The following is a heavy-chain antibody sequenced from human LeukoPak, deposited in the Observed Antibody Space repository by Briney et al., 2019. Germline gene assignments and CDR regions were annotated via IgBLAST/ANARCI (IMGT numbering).Heavy chain of an antibody. CDR3: ARIQTNSISID. V-gene: IGHV4-38-2*02. D-gene: IGHD4-23*01. J-gene: IGHJ4*02. Sequence: SETLSLTCSVSGYSMSSDYAWGWARQSPGKGLEWIGSLIHGASASYNPSLQSRATIFVDTSKNQFSLKLSSVTAPDTAVYYCARIQTNSISIDWGQGILVTVSS. CDR2: LIHGASA. CDR1: GYSMSSDYA.